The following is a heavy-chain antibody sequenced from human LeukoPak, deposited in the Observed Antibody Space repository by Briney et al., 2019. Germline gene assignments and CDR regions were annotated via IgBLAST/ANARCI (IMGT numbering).Heavy chain of an antibody. J-gene: IGHJ4*02. CDR3: ARRGIISGWYWAYYFDY. D-gene: IGHD6-19*01. CDR1: GFIFSSYW. Sequence: GGSLRLSCAASGFIFSSYWMTWVRQAPGKGLEWVANIKQDGSEKYYVDSVKGRFTISRDNAKNSLYLQMSSLRAEDTAVYYCARRGIISGWYWAYYFDYWGQGTLVTVSS. CDR2: IKQDGSEK. V-gene: IGHV3-7*01.